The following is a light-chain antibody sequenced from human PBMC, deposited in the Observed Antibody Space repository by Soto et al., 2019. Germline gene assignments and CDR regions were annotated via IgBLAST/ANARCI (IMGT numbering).Light chain of an antibody. J-gene: IGKJ1*01. CDR2: GAS. V-gene: IGKV3-20*01. CDR3: HQYGASPRT. CDR1: QSVTSSY. Sequence: EIVLTQSPDTLSLSPGERATLSCRASQSVTSSYLAWYQQKPGQAPRLLIFGASNRATGIPDRFSGSGSGTDFTLTINGLEPEYVAVYSCHQYGASPRTFGQGTKVEIK.